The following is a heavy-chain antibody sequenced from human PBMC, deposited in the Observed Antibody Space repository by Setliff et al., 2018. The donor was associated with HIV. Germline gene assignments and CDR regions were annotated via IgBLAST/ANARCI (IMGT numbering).Heavy chain of an antibody. CDR1: GYSLTSYS. V-gene: IGHV7-4-1*01. CDR3: TRDHTPPPNYDFWSGQIDLRNIFYYMDV. Sequence: RASVKVSCKASGYSLTSYSINWVRQAPGQGLEWMGYINTNTGNPTYAQGFTGRFVFSVDTPVSTAYLQIFSLKTEDTAAYYCTRDHTPPPNYDFWSGQIDLRNIFYYMDVWGTGSPVTVSS. D-gene: IGHD3-3*01. CDR2: INTNTGNP. J-gene: IGHJ6*03.